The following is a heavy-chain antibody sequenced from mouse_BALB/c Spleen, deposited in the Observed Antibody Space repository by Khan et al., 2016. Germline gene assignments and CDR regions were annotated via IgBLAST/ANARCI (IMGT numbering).Heavy chain of an antibody. J-gene: IGHJ3*01. D-gene: IGHD2-14*01. CDR3: ARSVYYRYAWFAY. CDR2: IDPSDSYT. V-gene: IGHV1-69*02. CDR1: GYTFTSYW. Sequence: QVQLQQSGAELVKPGASVKLSCKASGYTFTSYWMHWVKQRPGQGLEWIGEIDPSDSYTNYNQKFKGKATLTVDKSSSTAYMQLSSLTSEDSAVSYSARSVYYRYAWFAYWGQGTLVTVSA.